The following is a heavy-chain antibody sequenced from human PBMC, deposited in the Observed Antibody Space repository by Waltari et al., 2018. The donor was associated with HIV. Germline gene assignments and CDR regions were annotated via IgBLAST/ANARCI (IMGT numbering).Heavy chain of an antibody. CDR1: EYTFISYD. Sequence: QVQLVQSGAEVKNPGASVTVSCKAFEYTFISYDIHWVRQATGQGLEWMGWMNPNSGNTGYAQTFQGRVTMTRNTSIKTAYMELSSLRSEDTAVYYCARSRFCHDTDCRFAPFEFWGQGTLVTVSS. J-gene: IGHJ4*02. V-gene: IGHV1-8*01. CDR2: MNPNSGNT. CDR3: ARSRFCHDTDCRFAPFEF. D-gene: IGHD3-22*01.